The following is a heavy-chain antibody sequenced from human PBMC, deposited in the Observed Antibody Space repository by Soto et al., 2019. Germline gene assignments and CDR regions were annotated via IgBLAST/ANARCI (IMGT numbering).Heavy chain of an antibody. CDR3: ANIDSSGYYAFDY. J-gene: IGHJ4*02. Sequence: GGSLRLSCAASGFTFSSYAMSWVRQAPGKGLEWVSAISGSGGSTHYADSVKGRFTISRDNSKNTLYLQMNSLRAEDTAVYYCANIDSSGYYAFDYWGQGTLVTVSS. CDR2: ISGSGGST. V-gene: IGHV3-23*01. CDR1: GFTFSSYA. D-gene: IGHD3-22*01.